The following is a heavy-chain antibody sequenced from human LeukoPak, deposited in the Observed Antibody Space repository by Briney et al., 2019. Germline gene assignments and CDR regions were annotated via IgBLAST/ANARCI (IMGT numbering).Heavy chain of an antibody. CDR1: GGSISSYY. Sequence: SETLSLTCTVSGGSISSYYWSWIRQPAGKGLEWIGRVYTSRSTNYNPSLKSRVNISLDTPKNQFSLKLISVTAADTAVYFCARLQWLSTPFFDYWGQGTLVTVSS. V-gene: IGHV4-4*07. CDR2: VYTSRST. J-gene: IGHJ4*02. D-gene: IGHD6-19*01. CDR3: ARLQWLSTPFFDY.